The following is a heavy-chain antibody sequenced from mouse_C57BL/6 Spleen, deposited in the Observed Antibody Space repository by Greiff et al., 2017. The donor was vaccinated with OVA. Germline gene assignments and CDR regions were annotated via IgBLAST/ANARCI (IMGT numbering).Heavy chain of an antibody. J-gene: IGHJ3*01. Sequence: EVQGVESGGGLVKPGGSLKLSCAASGFTFSSYAMSWVRQTPEKRLEWVATISDGGSYTYYPDNVKGRFTISRDNAKNNLYLQMSHLKSEDTAMYDCARDTPDYYGSSYVAYWGQGTLVTVSA. V-gene: IGHV5-4*01. CDR2: ISDGGSYT. CDR3: ARDTPDYYGSSYVAY. CDR1: GFTFSSYA. D-gene: IGHD1-1*01.